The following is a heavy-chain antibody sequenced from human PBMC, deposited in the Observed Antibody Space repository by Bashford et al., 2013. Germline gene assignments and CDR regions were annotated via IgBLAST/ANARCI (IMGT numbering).Heavy chain of an antibody. Sequence: WVRQAPGQGLEWMGWISAYNGDTNFAQKVQDRVTMTTDTSTSTAYMELRSLRFDDTALYYCATEMETASLKWFDAWGQGTLVTVSS. CDR2: ISAYNGDT. J-gene: IGHJ5*02. D-gene: IGHD2-21*02. V-gene: IGHV1-18*01. CDR3: ATEMETASLKWFDA.